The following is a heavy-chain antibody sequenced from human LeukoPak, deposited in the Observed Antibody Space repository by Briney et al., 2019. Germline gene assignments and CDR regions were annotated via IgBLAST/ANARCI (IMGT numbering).Heavy chain of an antibody. J-gene: IGHJ3*02. CDR3: ARVPPDYDFWSGYQRENAFDI. CDR2: IYYSGST. Sequence: SETLSLTCTVSGGSISSYYWSWIRQPPGRGLEWIGYIYYSGSTNYNPSLKSRVTISVDTSKNQFSLKLSSVTAADTAVYYCARVPPDYDFWSGYQRENAFDIWGQGTMVTVSS. D-gene: IGHD3-3*01. CDR1: GGSISSYY. V-gene: IGHV4-59*01.